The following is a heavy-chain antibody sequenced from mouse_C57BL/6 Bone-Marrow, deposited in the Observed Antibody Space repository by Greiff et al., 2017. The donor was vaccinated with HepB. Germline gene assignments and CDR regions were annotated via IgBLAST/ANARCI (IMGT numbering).Heavy chain of an antibody. V-gene: IGHV1-64*01. D-gene: IGHD1-1*01. CDR1: GYTFTSYW. CDR3: ARLRVTTVYWDFDV. J-gene: IGHJ1*03. Sequence: QVQLQQPGAELVKPGASVKLSCKASGYTFTSYWMHWVKQRPGQGLEWIGMIHPNSGSTNYNEKFKSKATLTVDKSSSTAYMQLSSLTSEDSAVYYCARLRVTTVYWDFDVWGTGTTVTVSS. CDR2: IHPNSGST.